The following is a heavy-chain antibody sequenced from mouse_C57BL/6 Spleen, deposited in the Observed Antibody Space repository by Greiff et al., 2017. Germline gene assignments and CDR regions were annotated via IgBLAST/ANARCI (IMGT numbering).Heavy chain of an antibody. CDR1: GFTFSDYG. J-gene: IGHJ1*03. V-gene: IGHV5-17*01. Sequence: DVKLVESGGGLVKPGGSLKLSCAASGFTFSDYGMHWVRQAPEKGLEWVAYISSGSSTIYYADTVKGRFTISRDNAKNTLFLQMTSLRSEDTAMYYCARAYGYHWYFEGWGTGTTVTVAS. CDR2: ISSGSSTI. CDR3: ARAYGYHWYFEG. D-gene: IGHD2-2*01.